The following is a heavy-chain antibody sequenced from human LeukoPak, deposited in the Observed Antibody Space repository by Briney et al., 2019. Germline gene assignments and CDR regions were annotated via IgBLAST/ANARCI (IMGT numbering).Heavy chain of an antibody. D-gene: IGHD3-3*01. J-gene: IGHJ6*02. CDR2: ITSGGNT. Sequence: QPGGSLRLSCAASGFTVSSNYMNWVRQAPGKGLEWVSVITSGGNTYYADSVKGRFTISRDNAKNSLYLQMNSLRAEDTAVYYCARDAISSYYDFWSGYYGMDVWGQGTTVTVSS. CDR1: GFTVSSNY. CDR3: ARDAISSYYDFWSGYYGMDV. V-gene: IGHV3-53*01.